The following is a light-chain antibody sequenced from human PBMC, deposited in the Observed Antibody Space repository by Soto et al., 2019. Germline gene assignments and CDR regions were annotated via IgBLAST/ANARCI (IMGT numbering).Light chain of an antibody. V-gene: IGLV2-14*03. CDR3: SSYRASSTTHYV. Sequence: QSALTQPASLSGSPGQSITISCTGNNSDVGGYNYVSWYQQHPGKAPKLMIYDVSNRPSGVSNRFSGSKSGNTASLTISGLQAEDEADYYCSSYRASSTTHYVFGTGTKVTVL. CDR2: DVS. CDR1: NSDVGGYNY. J-gene: IGLJ1*01.